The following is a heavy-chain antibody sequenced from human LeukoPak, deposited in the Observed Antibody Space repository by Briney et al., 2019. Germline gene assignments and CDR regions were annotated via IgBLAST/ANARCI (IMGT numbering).Heavy chain of an antibody. CDR3: ARGSGSYYYYYGMDV. CDR2: THSNGRT. V-gene: IGHV4-4*07. Sequence: SETLSLTCSVSGGSISSHYWSWIRQPAGKGLEWIGRTHSNGRTNYNASLKSRVTMSVDTSKNQFSLKLNSVTAADTALYYCARGSGSYYYYYGMDVWGQGTTVTVSS. CDR1: GGSISSHY. D-gene: IGHD1-14*01. J-gene: IGHJ6*02.